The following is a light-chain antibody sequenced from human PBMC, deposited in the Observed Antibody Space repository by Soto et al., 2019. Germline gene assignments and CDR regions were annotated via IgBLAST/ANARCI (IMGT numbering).Light chain of an antibody. CDR1: TSNLGGNT. CDR2: TNN. Sequence: QSVLTQPPSVSGTSGHKFSISCSGSTSNLGGNTVNWYQQLPGTAPKLLIYTNNQRPSGVPDRFSGSKSGTSASLAISGLRSEDEADFYCAAWDDSLNAVVFGGGTKLTVL. J-gene: IGLJ2*01. CDR3: AAWDDSLNAVV. V-gene: IGLV1-44*01.